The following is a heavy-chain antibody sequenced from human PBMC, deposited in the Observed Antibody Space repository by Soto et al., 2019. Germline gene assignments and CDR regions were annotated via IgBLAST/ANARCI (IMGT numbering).Heavy chain of an antibody. V-gene: IGHV3-23*01. CDR1: GFICSSYD. D-gene: IGHD2-8*02. J-gene: IGHJ3*02. CDR2: ILVDGRT. CDR3: AKATATGGGAFDI. Sequence: GSLRLSCAASGFICSSYDMSWVRQAPGKGLEWVSTILVDGRTFYVDSVKGRFTISRDSSQNTVYLQMNSLTAGDTALYYCAKATATGGGAFDICGQGTMVTVSS.